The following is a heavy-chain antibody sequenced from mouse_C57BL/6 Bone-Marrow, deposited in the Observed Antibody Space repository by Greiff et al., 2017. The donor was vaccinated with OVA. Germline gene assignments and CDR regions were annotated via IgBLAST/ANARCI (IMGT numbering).Heavy chain of an antibody. D-gene: IGHD1-3*01. CDR3: ARAKGCRLAY. CDR1: GYTFTSYW. Sequence: QVQLQQPGAELVMPGASVKLSCKASGYTFTSYWMHWVKQRPGQGLEWIGEIDPSDSYTNYNQKFKGKSTLTVDKYSSTAYMQLSSLTSEDAAVCYCARAKGCRLAYWGQGTLVTVSA. J-gene: IGHJ3*01. CDR2: IDPSDSYT. V-gene: IGHV1-69*01.